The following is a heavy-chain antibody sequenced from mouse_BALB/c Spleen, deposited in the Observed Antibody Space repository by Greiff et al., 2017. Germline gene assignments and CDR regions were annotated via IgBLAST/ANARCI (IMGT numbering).Heavy chain of an antibody. V-gene: IGHV5-9-4*01. CDR3: ARQIPGDYAMDY. CDR2: ISSGGSYT. J-gene: IGHJ4*01. Sequence: EVQLVESGGGLVKPGGSLKLSCAASGFTFSSYAMSWVRQSPEKRLEWVAEISSGGSYTYYPDTVTGRFTISRDNAKNTLYLEMSSLRSEDTAMYYCARQIPGDYAMDYWGQGTSVTVSS. CDR1: GFTFSSYA.